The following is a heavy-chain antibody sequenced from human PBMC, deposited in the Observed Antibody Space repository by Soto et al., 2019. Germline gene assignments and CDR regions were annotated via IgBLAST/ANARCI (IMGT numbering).Heavy chain of an antibody. CDR2: ISYDGSNK. CDR3: VRDPTDYDFWSGYYPFDY. Sequence: QVQLVESGGGVVQPGRSLRLSCAASGFTFSSYAMHWVRQAPGKGLEWVAVISYDGSNKYYADSVKGRFTISRDNSKNTLYLQMNSLRAEDTAVYYCVRDPTDYDFWSGYYPFDYWGQGTLVTVSS. V-gene: IGHV3-30-3*01. D-gene: IGHD3-3*01. CDR1: GFTFSSYA. J-gene: IGHJ4*02.